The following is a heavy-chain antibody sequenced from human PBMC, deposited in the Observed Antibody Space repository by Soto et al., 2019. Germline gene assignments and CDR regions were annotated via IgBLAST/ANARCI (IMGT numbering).Heavy chain of an antibody. CDR3: ARHEDDFYYDGMDV. CDR1: GGSISSYY. CDR2: IYYSGST. V-gene: IGHV4-59*08. Sequence: QVQLQESGPGLVKPSETLSLTCTVSGGSISSYYWSWIRQPPGKGLEWIGYIYYSGSTNYNPPLRSRGSISVDTSKIHLSLKLSSVTAADTAVYYCARHEDDFYYDGMDVWGQGTTVTVSS. J-gene: IGHJ6*02. D-gene: IGHD2-15*01.